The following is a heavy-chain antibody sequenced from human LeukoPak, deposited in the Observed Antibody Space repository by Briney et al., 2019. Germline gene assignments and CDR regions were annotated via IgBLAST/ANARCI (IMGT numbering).Heavy chain of an antibody. Sequence: GRSLRLSCAASGFTFSSHSMHWVRQAPGKGLEWVALILYDGSNTYYSHSVKGRFTISRDDSKNTLCLQMNSLRPEDTAVYYCARDNGYSNGHAFDSWGQGIMVTVSS. CDR3: ARDNGYSNGHAFDS. D-gene: IGHD5-18*01. J-gene: IGHJ4*02. CDR2: ILYDGSNT. CDR1: GFTFSSHS. V-gene: IGHV3-30-3*01.